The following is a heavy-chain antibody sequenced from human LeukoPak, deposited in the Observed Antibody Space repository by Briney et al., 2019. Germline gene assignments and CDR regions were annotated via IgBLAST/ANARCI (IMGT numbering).Heavy chain of an antibody. CDR2: IYYSGST. J-gene: IGHJ4*02. Sequence: SETLSLTCSVSGGSISSYYWSWIRQPPGKGLEWIGYIYYSGSTKYNPSLKSRVTISVDTSNNQFSLRLSSVTAADTAVYYCVSYVAADGSHYFDYWGQGTLVTVSS. V-gene: IGHV4-59*01. D-gene: IGHD6-13*01. CDR1: GGSISSYY. CDR3: VSYVAADGSHYFDY.